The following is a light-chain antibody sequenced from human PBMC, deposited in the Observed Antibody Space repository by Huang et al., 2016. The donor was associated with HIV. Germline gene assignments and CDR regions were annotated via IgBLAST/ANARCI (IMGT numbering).Light chain of an antibody. Sequence: DIQVTQSPSSLSASVGDRVTITCRASQNISSYLNWYQQKPGKAPSLLSYATSSLQSGVPSRFSGSGSGTDVTLTISSLEPADFATYYCQQTYSTPSFGQGTKLEI. V-gene: IGKV1-39*01. CDR3: QQTYSTPS. J-gene: IGKJ2*01. CDR2: ATS. CDR1: QNISSY.